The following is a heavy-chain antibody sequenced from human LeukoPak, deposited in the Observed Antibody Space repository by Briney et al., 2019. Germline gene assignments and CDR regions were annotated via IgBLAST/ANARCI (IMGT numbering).Heavy chain of an antibody. J-gene: IGHJ4*02. Sequence: GGSLRLSCAASGFTFSSYGMHWVRQAPGKGLEWVAVISYDGSNKYYADSVKGRFTISRDNSKNTLYLQMNSLRAEDTAVYYCAKDQTLVPPAAINWGQGTLVTVSS. CDR2: ISYDGSNK. V-gene: IGHV3-30*18. CDR1: GFTFSSYG. CDR3: AKDQTLVPPAAIN. D-gene: IGHD2-2*01.